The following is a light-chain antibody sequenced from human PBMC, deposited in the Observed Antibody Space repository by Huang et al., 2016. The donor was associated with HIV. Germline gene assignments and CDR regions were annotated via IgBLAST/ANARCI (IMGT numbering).Light chain of an antibody. CDR2: DAS. Sequence: EIVLTQSPATLSLSPGERATLSCRASQSVSNYLAWYQQKPGQAPRLLIYDASTRATGIPARFSGSGYGTDFTLTISSLEPEDFAVYYCQQRSNSFGPGTKVEIK. J-gene: IGKJ3*01. CDR3: QQRSNS. V-gene: IGKV3-11*01. CDR1: QSVSNY.